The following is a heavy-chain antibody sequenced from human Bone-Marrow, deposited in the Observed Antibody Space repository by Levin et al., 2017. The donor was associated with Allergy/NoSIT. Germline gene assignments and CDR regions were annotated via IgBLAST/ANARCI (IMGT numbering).Heavy chain of an antibody. CDR3: ATPDYSDAFDI. D-gene: IGHD2-15*01. CDR1: GFSFSSHG. V-gene: IGHV3-23*01. J-gene: IGHJ3*02. Sequence: GESLKISCAASGFSFSSHGMSWVRQAPGKGLEWVSHISGSGATTYSADSVKGRFTISRDNFKGTLYLEMNSLRVEDTAVYYCATPDYSDAFDIWGQGTMVTVSS. CDR2: ISGSGATT.